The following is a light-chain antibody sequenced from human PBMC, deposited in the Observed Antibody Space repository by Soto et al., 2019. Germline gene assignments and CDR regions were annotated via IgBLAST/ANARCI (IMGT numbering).Light chain of an antibody. Sequence: QSVLTQPPSVSGAPGQRVTISCTGSSSNIGAGYGVHWYQQLPGTAPKLLIYGNSNRPSGVPDRFSGSKYGTSASLAITGLRAEDEADYYCQSYDSSLSVWVFGGGSQLTVL. CDR1: SSNIGAGYG. CDR2: GNS. V-gene: IGLV1-40*01. J-gene: IGLJ3*02. CDR3: QSYDSSLSVWV.